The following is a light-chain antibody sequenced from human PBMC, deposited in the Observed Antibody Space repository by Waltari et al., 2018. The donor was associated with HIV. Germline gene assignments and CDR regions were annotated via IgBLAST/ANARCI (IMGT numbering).Light chain of an antibody. J-gene: IGLJ2*01. Sequence: SALTQPAPVSGSPAQALTISSSGTTRDVGSYNVVRRYQQHPGKAPKLMISEVSKRPSGVSNRFSGSKSGNTASLTISGLQAEDEADYHCCSYAGSSTYVVFGGGTKLTVL. CDR2: EVS. CDR3: CSYAGSSTYVV. CDR1: TRDVGSYNV. V-gene: IGLV2-23*02.